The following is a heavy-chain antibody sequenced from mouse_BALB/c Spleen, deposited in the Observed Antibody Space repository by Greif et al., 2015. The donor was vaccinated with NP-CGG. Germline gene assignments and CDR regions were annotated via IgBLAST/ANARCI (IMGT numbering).Heavy chain of an antibody. CDR1: GYAYSSYW. J-gene: IGHJ4*01. V-gene: IGHV1-80*01. CDR2: IYPGDGDT. CDR3: ARSDYGYAMDY. D-gene: IGHD1-1*01. Sequence: SGAELVRPGSSVKISCKASGYAYSSYWMNWVKQRPGQGLEWIGQIYPGDGDTNYNGKFKGKATLTADKSSSTAYMQLSSLTSEDSAVYFCARSDYGYAMDYWGQGTSVTVSS.